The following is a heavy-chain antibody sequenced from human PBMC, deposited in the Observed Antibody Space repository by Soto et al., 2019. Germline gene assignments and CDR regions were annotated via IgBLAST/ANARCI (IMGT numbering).Heavy chain of an antibody. V-gene: IGHV1-69*12. CDR2: IIPIFGTA. Sequence: QVQLVQSGAEVKKPGSSVKVSCKASGGTFSSYAISWVRQAHGQGLEWMGGIIPIFGTANYAQKFQGRVTITADESTSTAYMELSSLRSEDTAVYYCARPTRYYYDSSGQSAWFDPWDQGTLVTVSS. CDR3: ARPTRYYYDSSGQSAWFDP. D-gene: IGHD3-22*01. J-gene: IGHJ5*02. CDR1: GGTFSSYA.